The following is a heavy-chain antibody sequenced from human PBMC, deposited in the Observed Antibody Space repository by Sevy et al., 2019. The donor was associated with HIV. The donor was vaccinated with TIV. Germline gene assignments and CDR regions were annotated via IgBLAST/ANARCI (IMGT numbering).Heavy chain of an antibody. CDR2: MNPNSGNT. CDR1: GYTFTSYD. J-gene: IGHJ3*02. D-gene: IGHD6-13*01. V-gene: IGHV1-8*01. Sequence: ASVKVSCKASGYTFTSYDINWVRQATGQGLEWMGWMNPNSGNTGYAQKFQGRVTMTRNTSISTAYMELGSLSTEDTAVYYCARFSYSSSWYPYDAFDIWGQGTMVTVSS. CDR3: ARFSYSSSWYPYDAFDI.